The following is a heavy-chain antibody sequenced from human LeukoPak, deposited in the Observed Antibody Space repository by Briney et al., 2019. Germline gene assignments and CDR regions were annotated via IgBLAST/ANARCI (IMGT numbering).Heavy chain of an antibody. CDR2: IYYSGST. CDR3: ARGAYCGGDCYSRADWYFDL. J-gene: IGHJ2*01. CDR1: GGSISSYY. Sequence: SETLSLTCTVSGGSISSYYWSWIRQPPGKGLEWIGYIYYSGSTNYNPSLKSRVTISVDTSKNQFSLKLSSVTAADTAVYYCARGAYCGGDCYSRADWYFDLWGRGTLVTVSS. D-gene: IGHD2-21*02. V-gene: IGHV4-59*01.